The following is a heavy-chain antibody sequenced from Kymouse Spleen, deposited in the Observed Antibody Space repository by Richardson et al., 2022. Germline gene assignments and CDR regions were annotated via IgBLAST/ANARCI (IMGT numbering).Heavy chain of an antibody. V-gene: IGHV4-34*01. CDR1: GGSFSGYY. Sequence: QVQLQQWGAGLLKPSETLSLTCAVYGGSFSGYYWSWIRQPPGKGLEWIGEINHSGSTNYNPSLKSRVTISVDTSKNQFSLKLSSVTAADTAVYYCAREPTTVTTYYYYYGMDVWGQGTTVTVSS. CDR3: AREPTTVTTYYYYYGMDV. J-gene: IGHJ6*02. CDR2: INHSGST. D-gene: IGHD4-17*01.